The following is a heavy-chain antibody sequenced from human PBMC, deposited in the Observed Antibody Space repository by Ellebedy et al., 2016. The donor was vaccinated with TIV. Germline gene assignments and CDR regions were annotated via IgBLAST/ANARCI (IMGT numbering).Heavy chain of an antibody. V-gene: IGHV4-59*01. D-gene: IGHD4-17*01. CDR1: GGSISSYY. CDR3: ARVTTSSFSSYYYGMDV. J-gene: IGHJ6*02. CDR2: IYYSGSP. Sequence: SETLSLTCTVSGGSISSYYWTWIRQPPGKGLEWIGYIYYSGSPMYNPSLKIRVTISVDTSKNQFSLKLSSVTAADTAVYYCARVTTSSFSSYYYGMDVWGQGTTVTVSS.